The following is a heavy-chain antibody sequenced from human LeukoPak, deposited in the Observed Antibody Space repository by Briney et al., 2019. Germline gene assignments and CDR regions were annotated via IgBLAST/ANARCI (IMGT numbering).Heavy chain of an antibody. D-gene: IGHD2/OR15-2a*01. CDR2: IKEDGSLK. J-gene: IGHJ4*02. CDR1: GFGFSNFW. V-gene: IGHV3-7*01. Sequence: GGSLRLSCAASGFGFSNFWMSWVRQAPGKGPEWVANIKEDGSLKNYVDSVEGRFTVSRDNAKNTLYLRMNSLRLEDTAVYYCVRDWAPASMQAAPFDCWGQGTLVTVSS. CDR3: VRDWAPASMQAAPFDC.